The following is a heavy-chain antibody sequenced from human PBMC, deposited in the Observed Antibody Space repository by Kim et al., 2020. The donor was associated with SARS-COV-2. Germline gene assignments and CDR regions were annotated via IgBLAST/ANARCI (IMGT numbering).Heavy chain of an antibody. CDR1: GGSVSSITYY. CDR2: ISYSGST. V-gene: IGHV4-39*01. J-gene: IGHJ4*01. CDR3: ARNYCSGGNCYLDN. D-gene: IGHD2-15*01. Sequence: SETLSLTCTVSGGSVSSITYYWGWIRQPPGKGLEWIGSISYSGSTYYNPSLKRRVTISVDTSKTQFSLKLRSVTAADMAIYYCARNYCSGGNCYLDNWG.